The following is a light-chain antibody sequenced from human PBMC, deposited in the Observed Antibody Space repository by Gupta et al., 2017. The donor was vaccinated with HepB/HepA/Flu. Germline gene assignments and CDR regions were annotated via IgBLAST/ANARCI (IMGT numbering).Light chain of an antibody. CDR2: GNT. Sequence: QSVLTQPPSVSGAPGQSVTISCTGSSSNIGASYDVHWYQQLPGTAPNLLIYGNTNRHSGATDRVSGSKSGTSAALAIAGLQAEEEADYYCQSYDSSLSGYWVFGGGTKLTVL. V-gene: IGLV1-40*01. CDR3: QSYDSSLSGYWV. J-gene: IGLJ3*02. CDR1: SSNIGASYD.